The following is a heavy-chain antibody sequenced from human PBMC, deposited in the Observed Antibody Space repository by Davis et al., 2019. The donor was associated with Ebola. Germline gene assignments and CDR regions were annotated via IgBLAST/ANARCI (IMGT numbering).Heavy chain of an antibody. V-gene: IGHV6-1*01. CDR1: GDSVSSHTAA. CDR3: ARDPPYEQGYDY. D-gene: IGHD3-22*01. J-gene: IGHJ4*02. Sequence: SQTLSLTCAISGDSVSSHTAAWNWIRQSPSRGLEWLGRTYYRSKWFVDYAVSVKSRMTINSDTSKNQFSLQLSSVTPEDTAVYYCARDPPYEQGYDYWGQGILVTVSS. CDR2: TYYRSKWFV.